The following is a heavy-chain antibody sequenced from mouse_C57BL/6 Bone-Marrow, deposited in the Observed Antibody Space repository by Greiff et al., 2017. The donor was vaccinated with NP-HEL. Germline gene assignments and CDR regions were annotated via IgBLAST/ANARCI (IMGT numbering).Heavy chain of an antibody. J-gene: IGHJ3*01. CDR2: IYPRSGNT. CDR1: GYTFTSYG. Sequence: VKVVESGAELARPGASVKLSCKASGYTFTSYGISWVKQRTGQGLEWIGEIYPRSGNTYYNEKFKGKATLTADKSSSTAYMELRSLTSEDSAVYFCARDSFAYWGQGTLVTVSA. V-gene: IGHV1-81*01. CDR3: ARDSFAY.